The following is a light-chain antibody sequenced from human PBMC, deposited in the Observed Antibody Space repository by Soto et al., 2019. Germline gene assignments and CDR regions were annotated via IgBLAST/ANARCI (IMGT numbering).Light chain of an antibody. CDR2: AAS. V-gene: IGKV1-39*01. J-gene: IGKJ1*01. CDR3: KQTYSTPRGA. CDR1: ESIRNN. Sequence: DIPMTQSPSSLSASVGDRVTITCRASESIRNNLNWYQQKPGKAPKLLIYAASTLQNGVPSRFSGGGSGTEFTLTIVSLQPEDFTTYCCKQTYSTPRGAFGQGTKVEFK.